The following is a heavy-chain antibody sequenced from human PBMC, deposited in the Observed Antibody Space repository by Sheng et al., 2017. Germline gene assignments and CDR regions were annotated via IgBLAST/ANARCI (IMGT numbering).Heavy chain of an antibody. V-gene: IGHV3-66*01. J-gene: IGHJ4*01. D-gene: IGHD3-22*01. CDR3: VTKVRLLGFDY. Sequence: EVQLVESGGVLVQPGGSLRLSCVASGFNVSTNYMTWVRQAPGKGLDWVSVIYSGGSTYYADSVKGRFTISRDISKNTVYLQMNSLRAEDTAVYYCVTKVRLLGFDYWGQGTLVTVSS. CDR2: IYSGGST. CDR1: GFNVSTNY.